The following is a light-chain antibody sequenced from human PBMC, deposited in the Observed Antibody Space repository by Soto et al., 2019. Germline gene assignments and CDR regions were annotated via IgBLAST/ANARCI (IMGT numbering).Light chain of an antibody. CDR3: QQSYSTPLT. Sequence: EIRLTQSPLSLPATPREPAPISCMASQSLLHSSGYNYVDWYLQKPGKAPKLLIYAASSLQSGVPSRFSGSGSGTDFTLTISSLQPEDFATYYCQQSYSTPLTFGGGTKVDIK. CDR1: QSLLHSSGYNY. V-gene: IGKV1-39*01. CDR2: AAS. J-gene: IGKJ4*01.